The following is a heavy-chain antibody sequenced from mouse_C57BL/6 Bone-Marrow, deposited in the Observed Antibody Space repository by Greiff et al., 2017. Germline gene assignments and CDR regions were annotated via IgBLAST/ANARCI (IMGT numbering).Heavy chain of an antibody. CDR3: ARLNYYGSSSGYFDV. CDR1: GYTFTSYG. V-gene: IGHV1-81*01. CDR2: IYPRSGNT. Sequence: VMLVESGAELARPGASVKLSCKASGYTFTSYGISWVKQRTGQGLEWIGEIYPRSGNTYYNEKFKGKATLTADKSSSTAYMELRSLTSEDSSVYFWARLNYYGSSSGYFDVWGTGTTVTVSS. D-gene: IGHD1-1*01. J-gene: IGHJ1*03.